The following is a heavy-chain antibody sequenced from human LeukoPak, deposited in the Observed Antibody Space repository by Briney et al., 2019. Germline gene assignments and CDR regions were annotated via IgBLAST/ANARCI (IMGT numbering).Heavy chain of an antibody. CDR1: GGHNSSSGNY. D-gene: IGHD3-22*01. J-gene: IGHJ4*02. Sequence: SETLSLTCSVSGGHNSSSGNYGGWIRQPLGKGLEWIGSISYSGNTYYNPSLRSRVTISVDTSKNQFSLKVASVTAADTAVYCCAAYNHDIIAYFGCGEGTLVTVSS. V-gene: IGHV4-39*01. CDR3: AAYNHDIIAYFG. CDR2: ISYSGNT.